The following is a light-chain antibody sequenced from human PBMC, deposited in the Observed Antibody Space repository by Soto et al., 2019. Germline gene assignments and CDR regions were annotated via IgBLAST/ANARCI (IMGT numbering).Light chain of an antibody. CDR2: DVT. CDR3: SSYTSSATLI. Sequence: QSVLTQPASVSGSPGQSITISCTGTSSDVGGYNSVSWYQHHPGKAPKVMIYDVTNRPSGISNRFSGSKSGNTASLTISGLQAEDEADYYCSSYTSSATLIFGGGTKLTVL. V-gene: IGLV2-14*03. J-gene: IGLJ2*01. CDR1: SSDVGGYNS.